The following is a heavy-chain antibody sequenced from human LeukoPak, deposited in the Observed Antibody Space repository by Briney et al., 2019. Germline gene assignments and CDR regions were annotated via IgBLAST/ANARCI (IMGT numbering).Heavy chain of an antibody. D-gene: IGHD6-19*01. CDR1: RFTFRNFA. CDR2: LRSDGATT. Sequence: TGGSLRLSCAASRFTFRNFAMHWVRQAPGKGLEYVSALRSDGATTYYADSVKGRFIISRDNSKNTLYLQMGSLRREDMGVYYCARARRSGQQSYYFDYWGQGTPVTVSS. J-gene: IGHJ4*02. V-gene: IGHV3-64*02. CDR3: ARARRSGQQSYYFDY.